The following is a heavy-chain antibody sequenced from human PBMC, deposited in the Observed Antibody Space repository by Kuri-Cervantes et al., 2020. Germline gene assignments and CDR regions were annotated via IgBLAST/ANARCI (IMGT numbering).Heavy chain of an antibody. CDR3: AADRPYYGSGSYYEH. D-gene: IGHD3-10*01. CDR2: MNPNSGNT. J-gene: IGHJ4*02. Sequence: ASVKVSCKASGYTFTSYDINWVRQATGQGLEWMGWMNPNSGNTGYAQKFQGRVTMTRNTSISTAYMELSSLRSEDTAVYYCAADRPYYGSGSYYEHWGQGTLVTVSS. CDR1: GYTFTSYD. V-gene: IGHV1-8*01.